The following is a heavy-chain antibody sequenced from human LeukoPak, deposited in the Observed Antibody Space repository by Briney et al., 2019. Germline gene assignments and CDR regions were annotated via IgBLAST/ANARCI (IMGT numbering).Heavy chain of an antibody. CDR3: AGERGEEYSSGWYKTNFFDN. D-gene: IGHD6-19*01. V-gene: IGHV4-39*07. Sequence: PSETLSLTCTVSGDSFSSVTDYWAWIRRPPGKGLEWIASGDYSGGKYYNPSLESRVAISTDMSKSQISLKLTSVTGADTAVYYCAGERGEEYSSGWYKTNFFDNWGQGIRVTVSS. CDR2: GDYSGGK. J-gene: IGHJ4*02. CDR1: GDSFSSVTDY.